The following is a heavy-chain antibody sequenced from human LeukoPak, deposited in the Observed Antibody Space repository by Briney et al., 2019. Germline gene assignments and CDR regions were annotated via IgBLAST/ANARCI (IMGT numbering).Heavy chain of an antibody. CDR2: ISGSGGST. CDR3: AKAITYSSGWYYYYYMDV. Sequence: PGGSLRLSXAASGFTFSSYAMSWVRQAPGKGLEWVSAISGSGGSTYYADSVKGRFTISRDNSKNTLYLQMNSLRAEDTAVYYCAKAITYSSGWYYYYYMDVWGKGTTVTVSS. J-gene: IGHJ6*03. CDR1: GFTFSSYA. D-gene: IGHD6-19*01. V-gene: IGHV3-23*01.